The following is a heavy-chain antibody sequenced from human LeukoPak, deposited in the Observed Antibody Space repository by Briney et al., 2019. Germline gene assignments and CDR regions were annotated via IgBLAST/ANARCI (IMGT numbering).Heavy chain of an antibody. J-gene: IGHJ4*02. D-gene: IGHD3-22*01. CDR2: INTNTGNP. CDR1: GYTFTSYG. CDR3: ARDISVNYYDSTKCFDY. Sequence: GASVKVSCKASGYTFTSYGINWVRQAPGQGLEWMGWINTNTGNPTYAQGFTGRFVFSLDTSVSTAYLQISSLKAEDTAVYYCARDISVNYYDSTKCFDYWGQGTLVTVSS. V-gene: IGHV7-4-1*02.